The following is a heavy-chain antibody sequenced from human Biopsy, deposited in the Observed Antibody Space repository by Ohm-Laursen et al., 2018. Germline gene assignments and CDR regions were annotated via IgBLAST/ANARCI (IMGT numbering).Heavy chain of an antibody. D-gene: IGHD1-26*01. Sequence: TLSLTCPVSGGSIYNFFWSWIRQPPGKGLEWIGYIYYSGSTNYNPSLRSRVTISVDRSKNQFSLELSSVTAADTAVYYCARVGAGAPSIDYFDYWGQGALVTVSS. J-gene: IGHJ4*02. CDR2: IYYSGST. CDR3: ARVGAGAPSIDYFDY. CDR1: GGSIYNFF. V-gene: IGHV4-59*01.